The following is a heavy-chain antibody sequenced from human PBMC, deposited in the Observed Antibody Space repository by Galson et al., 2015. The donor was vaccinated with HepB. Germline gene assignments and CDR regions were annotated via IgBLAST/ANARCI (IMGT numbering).Heavy chain of an antibody. CDR3: ARVFQRLSGLVVVPAAAGY. J-gene: IGHJ4*02. V-gene: IGHV1-2*02. CDR2: INPNSGGT. CDR1: GYTFTGYY. Sequence: QSGAEVKEPGESLKISCKASGYTFTGYYMHWVRQAPGQGLEWMGWINPNSGGTNYAQKFQGRVTMTRDTSISTAYMELSRLRSDDTAVYYCARVFQRLSGLVVVPAAAGYWGQGTLVTVSS. D-gene: IGHD2-2*01.